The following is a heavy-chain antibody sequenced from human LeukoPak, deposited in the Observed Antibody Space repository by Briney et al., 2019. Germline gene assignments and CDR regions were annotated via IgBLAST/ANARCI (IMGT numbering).Heavy chain of an antibody. Sequence: SETLSLTCTVSGGSISRYYWSWLRQPPGKGLEWIGYIYYSGSTNYNPSLKSRVTISVDTSKNQFSLKLSSVTAADTAVYYCARGLGYFDYWGQGTLVTVSS. D-gene: IGHD5-12*01. CDR3: ARGLGYFDY. V-gene: IGHV4-59*01. CDR1: GGSISRYY. J-gene: IGHJ4*02. CDR2: IYYSGST.